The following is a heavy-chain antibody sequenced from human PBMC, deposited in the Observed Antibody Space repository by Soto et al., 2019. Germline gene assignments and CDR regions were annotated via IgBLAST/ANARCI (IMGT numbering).Heavy chain of an antibody. J-gene: IGHJ4*02. CDR2: IIIGSGQT. CDR1: GFTFTNSA. CDR3: AAELYERGYCCHFDY. Sequence: QVQVVQSGPEVKNPGTSVRVSCKTSGFTFTNSAVQWVRQARGQSLEWIGWIIIGSGQTKSAQKMQDRLTITRDISTSTVYMELSSLNSEDMAVYYCAAELYERGYCCHFDYWGQGTLVTVSS. D-gene: IGHD2-21*02. V-gene: IGHV1-58*01.